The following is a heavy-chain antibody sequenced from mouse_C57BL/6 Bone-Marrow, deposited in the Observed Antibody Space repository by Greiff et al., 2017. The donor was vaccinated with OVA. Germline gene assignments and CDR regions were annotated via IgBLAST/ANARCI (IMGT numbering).Heavy chain of an antibody. CDR1: GYTFTSYT. Sequence: QVQLKQSGAELARPGASVKMSCKASGYTFTSYTMHWVKQRPGQGLEWIGYINPSSGYTKYNQKFKDKATLTADKSSSTAYMQLSSLTSEDSAVYYCAREGIYYYGPWFAYWGQGTLVTVSA. D-gene: IGHD1-1*01. J-gene: IGHJ3*01. CDR3: AREGIYYYGPWFAY. CDR2: INPSSGYT. V-gene: IGHV1-4*01.